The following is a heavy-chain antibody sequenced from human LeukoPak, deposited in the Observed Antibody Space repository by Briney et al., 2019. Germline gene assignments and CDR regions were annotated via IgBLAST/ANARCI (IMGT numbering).Heavy chain of an antibody. CDR2: INPNSGGT. V-gene: IGHV1-2*02. Sequence: ASVKVSCKASGYTSTGYYMHWGRQAPGQGLEWMGWINPNSGGTNYAQKFQGRVTMTRDTSISTAYMELSRLRSDDTAVYYCARATGQYRPYYFDYWGQGTLVTVSS. CDR3: ARATGQYRPYYFDY. CDR1: GYTSTGYY. J-gene: IGHJ4*02. D-gene: IGHD1-1*01.